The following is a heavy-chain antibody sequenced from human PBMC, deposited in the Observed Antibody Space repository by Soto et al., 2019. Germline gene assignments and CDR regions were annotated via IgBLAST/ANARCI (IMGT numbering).Heavy chain of an antibody. CDR2: IYYSGST. Sequence: SETVSLTCTVSGGSISSYYWSWIRQPPGKGPEWIGYIYYSGSTNYNPSLKSRVTISVDTSKNQFSLKLSSVTAADTAVYYCARVGWLRFSDYYSYLDVWGKGTTVTVSS. CDR1: GGSISSYY. J-gene: IGHJ6*03. V-gene: IGHV4-59*01. D-gene: IGHD5-12*01. CDR3: ARVGWLRFSDYYSYLDV.